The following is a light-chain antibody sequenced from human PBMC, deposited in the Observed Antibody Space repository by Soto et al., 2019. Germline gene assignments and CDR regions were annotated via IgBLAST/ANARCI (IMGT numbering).Light chain of an antibody. V-gene: IGKV3-15*01. CDR2: GIS. Sequence: EIVMTQSPATLSVSPGERATLSCRASQSVGSNYLAWYQQRPGQAPRLLIYGISTRATGIPARFSGSGSGTEVTLTISSLQSEDFAFYYCQQYSNWPITFGQGTRLEIK. CDR1: QSVGSN. J-gene: IGKJ5*01. CDR3: QQYSNWPIT.